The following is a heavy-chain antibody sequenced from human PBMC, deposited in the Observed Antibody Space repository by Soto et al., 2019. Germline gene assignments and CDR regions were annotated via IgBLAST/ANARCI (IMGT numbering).Heavy chain of an antibody. V-gene: IGHV5-51*01. CDR2: IYPGDSDT. Sequence: GEPLKISCQGSGYAFSSYWIAWVRQMPGKGLEWMGIIYPGDSDTRYSPSFQGQVTISVDKSITTAYLQWSSLKASDTAMYYCARGYCTATICDPWFDPWGQGTLVTVS. CDR1: GYAFSSYW. J-gene: IGHJ5*02. D-gene: IGHD2-8*02. CDR3: ARGYCTATICDPWFDP.